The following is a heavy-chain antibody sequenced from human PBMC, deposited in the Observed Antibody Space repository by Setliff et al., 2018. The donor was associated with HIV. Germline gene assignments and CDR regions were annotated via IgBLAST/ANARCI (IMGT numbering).Heavy chain of an antibody. CDR3: ARDLGYSSSSGWFDP. V-gene: IGHV1-2*02. CDR2: ITPNSGGT. D-gene: IGHD6-6*01. J-gene: IGHJ5*02. Sequence: EASVKVSCKASGFTFTGYYIHWVRQAPGQGLGWMGWITPNSGGTNYAQKFQGRVTMTRDTSISTAYMELSRLRSDDTAVYYCARDLGYSSSSGWFDPWGQGTLVTVSS. CDR1: GFTFTGYY.